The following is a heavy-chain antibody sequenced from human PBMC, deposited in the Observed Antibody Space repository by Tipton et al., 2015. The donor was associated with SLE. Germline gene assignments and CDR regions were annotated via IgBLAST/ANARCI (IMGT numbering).Heavy chain of an antibody. CDR3: ARDCERGEDYFDY. V-gene: IGHV3-30*03. CDR1: GFTFSSYG. D-gene: IGHD3-10*01. Sequence: SLRLSCAASGFTFSSYGMHWVRQAPGKGLEWVAVISYDGSNKYYADSVKGRFTISRDNSKNTLYLQMNSLRAEDTAVYYCARDCERGEDYFDYWGQGTLVTDSS. J-gene: IGHJ4*02. CDR2: ISYDGSNK.